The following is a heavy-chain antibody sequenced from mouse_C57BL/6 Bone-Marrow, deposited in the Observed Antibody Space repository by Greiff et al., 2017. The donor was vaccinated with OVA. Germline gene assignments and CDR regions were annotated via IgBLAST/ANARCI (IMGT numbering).Heavy chain of an antibody. V-gene: IGHV2-6*01. CDR1: GFSLTSYG. Sequence: VQVVESGPGLVAPSQSLSITCTVSGFSLTSYGVDWVRQSPGKGLEWLGVIWGVGSTNYNSALKSRLSISKDNSKSQVFLKMNSLQTDDTAMYYCATSYYSNFAWFAYWGQGTLVTVSA. CDR2: IWGVGST. J-gene: IGHJ3*01. D-gene: IGHD2-5*01. CDR3: ATSYYSNFAWFAY.